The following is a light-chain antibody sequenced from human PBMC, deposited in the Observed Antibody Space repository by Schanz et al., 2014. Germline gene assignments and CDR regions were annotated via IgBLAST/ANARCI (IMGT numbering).Light chain of an antibody. CDR3: YSAADNNRGV. J-gene: IGLJ3*02. Sequence: SYELTQPSSVSVSPGQTARITCSGDVLAKKYPRWFQQKPGQAPVLVIYKATERPSGIPERFSGSSSGTTVTLTISGAQVDDEADYYCYSAADNNRGVFGGGTKVTV. CDR1: VLAKKY. V-gene: IGLV3-27*01. CDR2: KAT.